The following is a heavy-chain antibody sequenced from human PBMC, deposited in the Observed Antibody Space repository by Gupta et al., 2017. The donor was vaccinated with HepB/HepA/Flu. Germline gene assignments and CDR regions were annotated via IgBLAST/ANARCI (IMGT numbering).Heavy chain of an antibody. J-gene: IGHJ6*03. Sequence: QVQLVQSGAEVKKPGSSVKVSCKASGGTFSSYAISWVRQAPGQGLEWMGGIIPIFGTANYAQKFQGRVTITADESTSTAYMELSSLRSEDTAVYYCARARKGGVAVAGRIESYYYYYMDVWGKGTTVTVSS. D-gene: IGHD6-19*01. CDR3: ARARKGGVAVAGRIESYYYYYMDV. V-gene: IGHV1-69*01. CDR2: IIPIFGTA. CDR1: GGTFSSYA.